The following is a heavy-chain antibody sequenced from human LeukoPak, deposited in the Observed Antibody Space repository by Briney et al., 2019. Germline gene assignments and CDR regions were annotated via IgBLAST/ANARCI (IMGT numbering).Heavy chain of an antibody. D-gene: IGHD3-3*01. CDR1: GGSISSYY. CDR3: ASTKPRITTFGVVIGNWFDP. V-gene: IGHV4-59*12. J-gene: IGHJ5*02. Sequence: SETLSLTCTVSGGSISSYYWSWIRQPPGKGLGWIGYIYYSGSTNYNPSLKSRVTISVDTSKNQFSLKLSSVTAADTAVYYCASTKPRITTFGVVIGNWFDPWGQGTLVTVSS. CDR2: IYYSGST.